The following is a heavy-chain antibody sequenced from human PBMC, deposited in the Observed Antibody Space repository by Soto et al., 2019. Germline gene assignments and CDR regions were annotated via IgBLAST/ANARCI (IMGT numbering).Heavy chain of an antibody. D-gene: IGHD6-13*01. CDR3: ARDYSTPSAGAMDV. Sequence: QVQLQESGPGLVKPLQTLSLTCTVSNGSISSGDYHWTWIRQPPGKVLEWIGAIYYSGSTYYNPSLNRLIRISVDTSKNQFSLKVNSVTAADTAVYYCARDYSTPSAGAMDVLGQGTTVTVSS. CDR2: IYYSGST. V-gene: IGHV4-30-4*01. J-gene: IGHJ6*02. CDR1: NGSISSGDYH.